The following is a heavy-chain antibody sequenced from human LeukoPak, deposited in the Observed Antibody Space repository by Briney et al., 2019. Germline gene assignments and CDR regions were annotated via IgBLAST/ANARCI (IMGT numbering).Heavy chain of an antibody. V-gene: IGHV3-30*02. CDR1: GFTFSSYG. D-gene: IGHD5-18*01. CDR2: IRYDGSNE. J-gene: IGHJ4*02. CDR3: AKERLRGFDY. Sequence: EPGGSLRLSCAASGFTFSSYGMHWVRQAPGKGLEWVAFIRYDGSNEYYADSVKGRFTISRDNSKNRLSLQMNSLRAEDTAVYYCAKERLRGFDYWGQGTLVTVSS.